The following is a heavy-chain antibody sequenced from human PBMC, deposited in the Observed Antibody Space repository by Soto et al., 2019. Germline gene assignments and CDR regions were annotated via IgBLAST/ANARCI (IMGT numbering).Heavy chain of an antibody. V-gene: IGHV3-53*01. Sequence: EVQLVESGGGLIQPGESLRLSCAASGFAFSSNDMNWVRQAPGKGLEWVSLIYSSGSTYYADSVKGRFTISRDNSKNTLYLQMSSLRAEDTAVYYCATRPLLPGAPWGQGTMVTVSS. D-gene: IGHD3-22*01. J-gene: IGHJ3*01. CDR3: ATRPLLPGAP. CDR2: IYSSGST. CDR1: GFAFSSND.